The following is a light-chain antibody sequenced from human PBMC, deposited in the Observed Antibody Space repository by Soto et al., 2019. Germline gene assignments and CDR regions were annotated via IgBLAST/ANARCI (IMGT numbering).Light chain of an antibody. CDR1: QSALFSASNKNY. Sequence: DVVLTQSPDSLTMSLGETATITCRTSQSALFSASNKNYIAWYQRRPGQPLRLLFYWASTRASGVPERFTGSGSGTDFTLTLSSLPPDDAAIYYCQQYFSIPMFTFAQGTKLQI. CDR3: QQYFSIPMFT. V-gene: IGKV4-1*01. CDR2: WAS. J-gene: IGKJ2*01.